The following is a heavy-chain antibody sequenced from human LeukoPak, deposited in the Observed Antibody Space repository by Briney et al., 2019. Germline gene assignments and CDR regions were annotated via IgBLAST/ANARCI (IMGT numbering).Heavy chain of an antibody. CDR1: GGSISSYY. D-gene: IGHD3-10*01. V-gene: IGHV4-59*01. Sequence: SETLSLTCTVSGGSISSYYWSWIRQPPGKGLKWIGYIYYSGSTNDNPSLKSRVTISVDTSKNQFSLKLSSVTAADTAVYYCARGGSTSYREFLYNWFDPWGQGTLVTVSS. J-gene: IGHJ5*02. CDR2: IYYSGST. CDR3: ARGGSTSYREFLYNWFDP.